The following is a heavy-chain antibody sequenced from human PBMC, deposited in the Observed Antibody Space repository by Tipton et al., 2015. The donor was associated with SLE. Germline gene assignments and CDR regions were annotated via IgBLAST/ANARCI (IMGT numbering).Heavy chain of an antibody. CDR1: GGSVKNNDYF. Sequence: TLSLTCTVSGGSVKNNDYFWGWIRQSPGKGLEWIGSIFYVGSTYYNPALDSRVTISIDTSKNQFSLKLTSVTAADTAVYYCAREGVPYNWFDPWGQGTLVTVSS. J-gene: IGHJ5*02. CDR3: AREGVPYNWFDP. V-gene: IGHV4-39*02. CDR2: IFYVGST.